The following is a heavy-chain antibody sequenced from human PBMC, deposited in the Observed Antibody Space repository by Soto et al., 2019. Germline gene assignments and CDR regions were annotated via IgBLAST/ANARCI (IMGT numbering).Heavy chain of an antibody. CDR1: GFTFSSFH. CDR2: ITSSSDTI. J-gene: IGHJ4*02. Sequence: GGSLRLSCAASGFTFSSFHMNWVRQAPGRGLEWVAYITSSSDTIYYAGSVRGRFTISRDNSKNTLCLQMNSLRAEDTAVYYCARGHPGVEVTAPYYWGQGTLVTVSS. D-gene: IGHD3-3*01. V-gene: IGHV3-48*01. CDR3: ARGHPGVEVTAPYY.